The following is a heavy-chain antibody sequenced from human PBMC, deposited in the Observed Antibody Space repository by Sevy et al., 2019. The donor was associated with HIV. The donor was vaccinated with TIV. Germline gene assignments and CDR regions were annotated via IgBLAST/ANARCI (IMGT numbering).Heavy chain of an antibody. Sequence: SETLSLTCTVSGGSISSYFYSWIRQPPGKGLEWIGNVYYSGSTNYNPSLPSRVTISVDTSKNQFSLELSSVTAADTAVYYCARQGSSAYFNYYAMDVWGQGTTVTVSS. V-gene: IGHV4-59*08. CDR2: VYYSGST. CDR3: ARQGSSAYFNYYAMDV. D-gene: IGHD6-6*01. J-gene: IGHJ6*02. CDR1: GGSISSYF.